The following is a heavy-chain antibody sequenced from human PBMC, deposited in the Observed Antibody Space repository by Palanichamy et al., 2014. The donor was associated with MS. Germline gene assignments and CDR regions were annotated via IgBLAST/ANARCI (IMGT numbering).Heavy chain of an antibody. CDR1: GFTVSSNY. D-gene: IGHD3-22*01. CDR2: IYSGGST. CDR3: VRDRGDYYDSSGYSSFDY. V-gene: IGHV3-53*01. Sequence: EAQLVESGGGLIQPGGSLRLSCAASGFTVSSNYMSWVRQAPGKGLEWVSVIYSGGSTYYADSVKGRFTISRDNSKNTLYLQMNSLRAEDTAVYYCVRDRGDYYDSSGYSSFDYWGQGTLVTVSS. J-gene: IGHJ4*02.